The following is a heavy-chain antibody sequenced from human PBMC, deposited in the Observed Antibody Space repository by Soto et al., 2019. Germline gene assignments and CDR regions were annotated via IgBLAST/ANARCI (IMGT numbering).Heavy chain of an antibody. V-gene: IGHV3-23*01. CDR3: AKAHVLRFLEWLPFDY. CDR1: GFSFSSYA. D-gene: IGHD3-3*01. J-gene: IGHJ4*02. Sequence: EVQLLESGGGLVQPGGSLRLSCAASGFSFSSYAMSWVRQAPGKGLEWVSAISGSGGSTYYADSVKGRFTISRDNSENTLYLQMNSLRAEDTAVYYCAKAHVLRFLEWLPFDYWGQGTLVTVSS. CDR2: ISGSGGST.